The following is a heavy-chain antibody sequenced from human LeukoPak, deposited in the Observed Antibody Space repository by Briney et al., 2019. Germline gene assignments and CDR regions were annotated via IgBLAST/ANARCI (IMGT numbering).Heavy chain of an antibody. CDR1: GGTFSSYA. D-gene: IGHD3-22*01. J-gene: IGHJ4*02. V-gene: IGHV1-69*13. Sequence: SVKVSCKASGGTFSSYAISWVRQAPGQGREWMGGIIPIFGTANYAQKFQGRVTITADESTSTAYMELSSLRSEDTAVYYCARDHPNSSGYSFDYWGQGTMVTVSS. CDR2: IIPIFGTA. CDR3: ARDHPNSSGYSFDY.